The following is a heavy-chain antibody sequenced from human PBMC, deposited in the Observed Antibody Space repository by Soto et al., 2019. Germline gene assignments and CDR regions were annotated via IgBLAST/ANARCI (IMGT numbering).Heavy chain of an antibody. CDR2: VFHSGSS. CDR1: GASISNSY. Sequence: SETLSLTCTVSGASISNSYWTWIRQPPGKGLEWIGYVFHSGSSNYNPSLKGRVTISLDTSKNGFSLKLRSVTAADTAVYYCARRAATSNYYYYMDVWGRGTTVTVSS. V-gene: IGHV4-59*08. J-gene: IGHJ6*03. D-gene: IGHD6-25*01. CDR3: ARRAATSNYYYYMDV.